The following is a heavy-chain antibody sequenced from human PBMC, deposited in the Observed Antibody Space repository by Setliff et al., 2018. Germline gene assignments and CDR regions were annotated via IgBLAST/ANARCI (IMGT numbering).Heavy chain of an antibody. CDR3: VRVRRGGYHSIYWSFDL. J-gene: IGHJ2*01. CDR2: SNHGGST. D-gene: IGHD1-26*01. Sequence: PSETLSLTCSVYGASFSNNYWSWIRQTPGKGLEWIGESNHGGSTSYHPSLKSRLTMSVDTAENQFSLKLTSVTAADTAVYYCVRVRRGGYHSIYWSFDLWGRGTLVTVSS. V-gene: IGHV4-34*01. CDR1: GASFSNNY.